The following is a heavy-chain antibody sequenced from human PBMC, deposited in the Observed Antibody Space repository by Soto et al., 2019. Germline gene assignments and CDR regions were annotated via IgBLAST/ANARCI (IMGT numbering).Heavy chain of an antibody. CDR1: GYTFTDYF. CDR3: ARSSGSYSYYGMDV. Sequence: QVQLVQSGAEVKKPGASVKVSCKASGYTFTDYFMHWVRQAPGQGLEWMGWINPKSGGTAYAQKFQGGVTMTRDTSISTAYMEVSRLRSDDTAVYYCARSSGSYSYYGMDVWGQGTTVTVSS. CDR2: INPKSGGT. J-gene: IGHJ6*02. D-gene: IGHD1-26*01. V-gene: IGHV1-2*02.